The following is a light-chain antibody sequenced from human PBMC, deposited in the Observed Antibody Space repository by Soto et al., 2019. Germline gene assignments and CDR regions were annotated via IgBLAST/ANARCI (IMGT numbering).Light chain of an antibody. CDR3: QHRMNWPLT. J-gene: IGKJ5*01. CDR1: QSVSSY. CDR2: DAS. Sequence: IVLTQSPATLSLSPGERATLSFRASQSVSSYLLWYQQKPGQTPRLLIYDASNRATGIPARFSGSGSETDFTLTISSLEPEDFAVYYCQHRMNWPLTFGQGTRLEIK. V-gene: IGKV3-11*01.